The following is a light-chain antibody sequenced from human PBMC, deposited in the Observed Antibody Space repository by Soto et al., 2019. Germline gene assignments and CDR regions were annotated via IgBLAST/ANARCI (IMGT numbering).Light chain of an antibody. CDR3: AACDDSLNGHVV. J-gene: IGLJ2*01. V-gene: IGLV1-44*01. Sequence: QSVLTQPPSASGTPGQRVTISCSGSSSNIGRNTVNWYQQLPGTAPKLLIYGNNQRPSGVPARISGSKSGTSASLAISGLQSEDEDDYYCAACDDSLNGHVVFGGGTKVTVL. CDR1: SSNIGRNT. CDR2: GNN.